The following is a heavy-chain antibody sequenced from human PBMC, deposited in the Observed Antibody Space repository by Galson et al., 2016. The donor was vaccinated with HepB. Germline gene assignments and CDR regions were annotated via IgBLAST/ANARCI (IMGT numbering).Heavy chain of an antibody. CDR2: IFHTGRV. Sequence: SETLSLTCGVSGVPISSSDWWSWVRQPPGQGLEWIGQIFHTGRVNYAPSLASRVTISIDTSNNHFSLRLTSVTAADTALYYSARQHWGGPSDYWGQGTLVIVSS. V-gene: IGHV4-4*02. CDR1: GVPISSSDW. CDR3: ARQHWGGPSDY. J-gene: IGHJ4*02. D-gene: IGHD3-16*01.